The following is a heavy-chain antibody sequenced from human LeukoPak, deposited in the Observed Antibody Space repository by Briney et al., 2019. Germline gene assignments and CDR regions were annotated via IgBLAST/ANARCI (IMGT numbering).Heavy chain of an antibody. J-gene: IGHJ4*02. D-gene: IGHD2-15*01. CDR1: GVSIGGYY. CDR3: ARRHCSGGSCYPHYLDD. CDR2: IYYIGGT. Sequence: SETLSLTCTVSGVSIGGYYGSWIRQPPGNGLEWIGYIYYIGGTNYNPSLKSRVTISIDTSKNQFSLKLSSVTAADTAVYYCARRHCSGGSCYPHYLDDWGQGILVTVSS. V-gene: IGHV4-59*08.